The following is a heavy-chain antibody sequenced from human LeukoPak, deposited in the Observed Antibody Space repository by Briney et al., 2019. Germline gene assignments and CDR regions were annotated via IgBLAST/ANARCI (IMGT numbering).Heavy chain of an antibody. V-gene: IGHV3-23*01. Sequence: GGSLRLSCAASGFTFSSYAMSWVRQAPGKGLEWVSDISGSGGSTYYADSVKGRFTISIDNSKNTLYLQMNSLRAEDTAVYYCAKDLQSNYFDYWGQGTLVTVSS. CDR1: GFTFSSYA. CDR3: AKDLQSNYFDY. J-gene: IGHJ4*02. CDR2: ISGSGGST.